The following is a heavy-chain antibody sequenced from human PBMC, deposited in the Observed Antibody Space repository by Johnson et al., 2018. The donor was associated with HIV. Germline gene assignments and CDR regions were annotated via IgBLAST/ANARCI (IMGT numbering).Heavy chain of an antibody. CDR1: GFIFDDYT. J-gene: IGHJ3*01. V-gene: IGHV3-69-1*01. CDR2: LFSGGTT. D-gene: IGHD3-16*01. CDR3: ARVGGYAFDV. Sequence: VQLVESGGGVVQPGGSLRLSCAASGFIFDDYTMHWVRQAPGKGLEWVSVLFSGGTTYYADSVKGRFTISRDNAKNSLYLQMNSLRAEDTAVYYCARVGGYAFDVWGQGTMVTVSS.